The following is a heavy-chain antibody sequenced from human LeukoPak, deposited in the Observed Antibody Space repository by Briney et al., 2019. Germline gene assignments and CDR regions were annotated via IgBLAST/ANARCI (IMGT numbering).Heavy chain of an antibody. Sequence: ASVKVSCKASGYTFTDYYMHWVRQAPGQGLEWMAWINPNSGGTNYAQRFQGRVTLTRDTSIATAYMELSSLKSDDTAVYFCARDLYSSATDLYSSAWTGAFDVWGQGTMVTVSS. CDR2: INPNSGGT. CDR3: ARDLYSSATDLYSSAWTGAFDV. CDR1: GYTFTDYY. J-gene: IGHJ3*01. V-gene: IGHV1-2*02. D-gene: IGHD6-19*01.